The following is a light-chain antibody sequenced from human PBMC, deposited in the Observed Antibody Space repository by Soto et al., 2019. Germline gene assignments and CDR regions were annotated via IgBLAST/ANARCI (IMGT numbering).Light chain of an antibody. Sequence: DIQMTQSPSSLSASVGDRVTITCRASQSISSYLNWYQQKPGKAPKLLIYAASSLQSGVPSRFSGSGSGTDFTLTISSLQPEDFATYYCQQSYSTPRTFGGGTQVDI. CDR3: QQSYSTPRT. CDR2: AAS. CDR1: QSISSY. V-gene: IGKV1-39*01. J-gene: IGKJ4*01.